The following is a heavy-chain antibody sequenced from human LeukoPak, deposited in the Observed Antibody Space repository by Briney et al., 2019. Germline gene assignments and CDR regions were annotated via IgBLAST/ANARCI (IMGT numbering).Heavy chain of an antibody. D-gene: IGHD3-9*01. V-gene: IGHV3-48*01. Sequence: PGGSLRLSCAASGFTFSSYGMHWVRQAPGKGLEWISYISGTSITIYYADSVKGRFTISRDNAKNSLYLQMDSLRAEDTAVYYCARDPIYYDILTGSGGVDYWGQGTLVTVSS. CDR2: ISGTSITI. J-gene: IGHJ4*02. CDR1: GFTFSSYG. CDR3: ARDPIYYDILTGSGGVDY.